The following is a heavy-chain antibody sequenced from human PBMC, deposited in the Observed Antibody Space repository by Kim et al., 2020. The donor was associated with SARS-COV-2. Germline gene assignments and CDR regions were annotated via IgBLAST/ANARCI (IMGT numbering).Heavy chain of an antibody. Sequence: ASVKVSCKASGYTFTSYYMHWVRQAPGQGLEWMGIINPSGGSTSYAQKFQGRVTMTRDTSTSTVYMELSSLRSEDTAVYYCARDYDIAAAGLPYYYYYGMDVWGQGTTVTVSS. J-gene: IGHJ6*02. D-gene: IGHD6-13*01. CDR1: GYTFTSYY. V-gene: IGHV1-46*01. CDR2: INPSGGST. CDR3: ARDYDIAAAGLPYYYYYGMDV.